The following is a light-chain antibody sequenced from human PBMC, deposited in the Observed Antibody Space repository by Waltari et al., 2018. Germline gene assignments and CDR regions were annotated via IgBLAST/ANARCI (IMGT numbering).Light chain of an antibody. Sequence: VLTQSPATLSLSPGDRATLSCRASQSVSVNLAWYQQRPGQAPRLLIYSASTRATGIPARFSGSGSGTEFTLTISSLESEDFAVYYCQQSHNWPPLTFGGGTKVEIK. CDR2: SAS. CDR3: QQSHNWPPLT. V-gene: IGKV3-15*01. CDR1: QSVSVN. J-gene: IGKJ4*01.